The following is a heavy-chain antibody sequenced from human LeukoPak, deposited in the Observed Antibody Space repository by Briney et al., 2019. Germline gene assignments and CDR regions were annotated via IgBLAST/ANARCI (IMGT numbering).Heavy chain of an antibody. J-gene: IGHJ4*02. Sequence: GGSLRLSCTASGFAFDEHGMSWVRQVPGKGLEWVSGINWSGGSTGYADPLRGRFTISRDNAKNSLYLQMDSLRAEDTALYYCARAPVTSPFYFDYWGQGTLVTVSS. V-gene: IGHV3-20*04. CDR1: GFAFDEHG. CDR3: ARAPVTSPFYFDY. CDR2: INWSGGST. D-gene: IGHD2-2*01.